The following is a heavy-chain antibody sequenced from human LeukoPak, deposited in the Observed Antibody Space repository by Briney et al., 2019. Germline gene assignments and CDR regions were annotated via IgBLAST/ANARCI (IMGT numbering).Heavy chain of an antibody. CDR1: GFTFSSYA. Sequence: GGSLRLPCAASGFTFSSYAMHWVRQAPGKGLEWVAVISYDGSSKYFADSVKGRFTISRDTSKNTLYLQMNSLRAEDTAVYYCARANRPFRSSGWYKDYWGQGTLVTVSS. V-gene: IGHV3-30-3*01. J-gene: IGHJ4*02. CDR2: ISYDGSSK. CDR3: ARANRPFRSSGWYKDY. D-gene: IGHD6-19*01.